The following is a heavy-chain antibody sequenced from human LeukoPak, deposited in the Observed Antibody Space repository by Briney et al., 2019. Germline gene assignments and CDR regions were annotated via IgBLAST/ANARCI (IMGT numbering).Heavy chain of an antibody. CDR1: GFTFSTYW. D-gene: IGHD2-15*01. J-gene: IGHJ4*02. CDR3: ATSARTYLGSSLDY. Sequence: AGGSLRLSYAASGFTFSTYWMHWVRQDPGKGLVWVSRISSDASITSYADPVKGRFTISRDNAKNTLYLQMNSLRAEDTALYYCATSARTYLGSSLDYWGQGTLVTVSS. CDR2: ISSDASIT. V-gene: IGHV3-74*01.